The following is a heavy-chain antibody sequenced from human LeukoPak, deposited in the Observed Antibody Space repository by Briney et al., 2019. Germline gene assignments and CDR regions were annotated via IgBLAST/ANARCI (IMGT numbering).Heavy chain of an antibody. J-gene: IGHJ6*02. D-gene: IGHD4-11*01. CDR3: ARVRMTTVSRYYYYYGMDV. CDR1: GGSFSGYY. Sequence: SETLSLTCAVYGGSFSGYYWSWIRQPPGEGLEWIGEINHSGSTNYNPSLKSRVTISVDTSKNQFSLKLSSVTAADTAVYYCARVRMTTVSRYYYYYGMDVWGQGTTVTVSS. V-gene: IGHV4-34*01. CDR2: INHSGST.